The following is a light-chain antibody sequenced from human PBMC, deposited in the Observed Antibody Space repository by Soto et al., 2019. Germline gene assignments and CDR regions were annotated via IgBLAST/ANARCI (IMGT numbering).Light chain of an antibody. J-gene: IGLJ1*01. Sequence: QSALTQPASVSGSPGQSITISCTGTNSDVGGYNYVSWYQQHPGKDPKLMIYDVSNRPSGVSNRFSGSKSGNTASLTISGLQAEDEADYYCSSYTSSSTLVFGTGTKVTVL. CDR3: SSYTSSSTLV. CDR1: NSDVGGYNY. V-gene: IGLV2-14*01. CDR2: DVS.